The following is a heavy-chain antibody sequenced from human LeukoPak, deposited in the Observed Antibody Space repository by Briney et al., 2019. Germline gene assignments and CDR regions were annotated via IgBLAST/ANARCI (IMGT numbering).Heavy chain of an antibody. D-gene: IGHD3-22*01. V-gene: IGHV1-2*02. Sequence: ASVKVSCKASGYTFTGYYMHWVRQAPGQGLEWMGWINPNSGGTNYAQKFQGRVTMTRDTFISTAYMELSRLRSDDTAVYYCARDKENYYDSSGYYGDWGQGTLVTVSS. CDR2: INPNSGGT. CDR1: GYTFTGYY. J-gene: IGHJ4*02. CDR3: ARDKENYYDSSGYYGD.